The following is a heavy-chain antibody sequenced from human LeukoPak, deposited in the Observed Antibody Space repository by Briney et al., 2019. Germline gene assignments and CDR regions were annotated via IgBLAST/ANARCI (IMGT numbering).Heavy chain of an antibody. Sequence: GGSLRLSCAASGFTFSSYWMSWVRQAPGKGLEWVANIKQDGSEKYYVDSVKGRFTISRDNAKNSLYLQMTSLRAEDTAVYYCASYDSRGGYYFDYWGQGTLVTVSS. CDR1: GFTFSSYW. D-gene: IGHD3-22*01. J-gene: IGHJ4*02. V-gene: IGHV3-7*01. CDR3: ASYDSRGGYYFDY. CDR2: IKQDGSEK.